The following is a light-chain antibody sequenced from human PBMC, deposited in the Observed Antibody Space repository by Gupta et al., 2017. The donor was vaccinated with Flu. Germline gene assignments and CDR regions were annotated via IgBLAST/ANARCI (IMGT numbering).Light chain of an antibody. V-gene: IGLV3-1*01. CDR2: HNH. Sequence: SGAQVGERFTFWYQHKPGQSPILVIFHNHRRPSGIPERFSGSSSGNTATLTISGSQPVDEADYYCQSGGDNNNYVFGTGTKVTVL. CDR3: QSGGDNNNYV. J-gene: IGLJ1*01. CDR1: QVGERF.